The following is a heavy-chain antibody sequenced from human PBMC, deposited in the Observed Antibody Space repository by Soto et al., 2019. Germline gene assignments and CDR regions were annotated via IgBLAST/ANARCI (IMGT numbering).Heavy chain of an antibody. Sequence: TLSLTCAVSGGSISSGGYSWSWIRQPPGKGLEWIGYIYHSGSTYYNPSLKSRVTISVDRSKNQFSLKLSSVTAADTAVYYCAREYCSGGSCYFDYWGQGTLVTVSS. V-gene: IGHV4-30-2*01. J-gene: IGHJ4*02. CDR2: IYHSGST. D-gene: IGHD2-15*01. CDR1: GGSISSGGYS. CDR3: AREYCSGGSCYFDY.